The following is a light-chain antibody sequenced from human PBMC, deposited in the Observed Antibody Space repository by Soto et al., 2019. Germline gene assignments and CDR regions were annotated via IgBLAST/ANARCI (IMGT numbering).Light chain of an antibody. J-gene: IGLJ2*01. Sequence: QSALTQPASVSGSPGQSITIACTGSSSDIGGYNFVSWYQQHPGEAPKLMIYDVIKRPSGVSSRFAGSKSGNTASLTISGLRAEDEADYYCSSYTTTTTAVFGGGTKLTVL. CDR1: SSDIGGYNF. CDR2: DVI. CDR3: SSYTTTTTAV. V-gene: IGLV2-14*03.